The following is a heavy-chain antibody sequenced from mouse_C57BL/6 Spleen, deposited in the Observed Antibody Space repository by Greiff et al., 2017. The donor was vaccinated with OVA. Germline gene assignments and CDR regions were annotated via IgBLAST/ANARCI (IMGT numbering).Heavy chain of an antibody. CDR3: AREGSYSNYVRYFDV. V-gene: IGHV5-6*02. CDR1: GFTFSSYG. CDR2: ISSGGSYT. D-gene: IGHD2-5*01. J-gene: IGHJ1*03. Sequence: DVMLVESGGDLVKPGGSLKLSCAASGFTFSSYGMSWVRQTPDKRLEWVATISSGGSYTYYPDSVKGRFTISRDNAKNTLYLQMSSLKSEDTAMYYCAREGSYSNYVRYFDVWGTGTTVTVSS.